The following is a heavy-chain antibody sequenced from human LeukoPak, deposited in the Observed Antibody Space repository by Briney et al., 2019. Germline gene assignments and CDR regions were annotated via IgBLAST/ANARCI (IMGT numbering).Heavy chain of an antibody. Sequence: SVRVSCKASGFTFTSSTIQWVRQARGQRVEWRGWIVVGSGNTNYAQKFQERVIITRDMSPTTVYMELSSLRSEDTAVYYCAGTPWFGELTLDYGGQGTLVTVSS. V-gene: IGHV1-58*02. J-gene: IGHJ4*02. CDR3: AGTPWFGELTLDY. CDR1: GFTFTSST. CDR2: IVVGSGNT. D-gene: IGHD3-10*01.